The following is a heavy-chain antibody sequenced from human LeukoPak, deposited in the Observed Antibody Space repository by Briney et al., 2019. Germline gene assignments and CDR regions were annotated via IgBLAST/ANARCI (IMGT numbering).Heavy chain of an antibody. V-gene: IGHV3-23*01. CDR1: GLTFSSYW. Sequence: GGSLRLSCAASGLTFSSYWMSWVRQAPGKGLEWVSAISGSGGSTYYADSVKGRFTISRDNSKNTLYLQMNSLRAEDTAVYYCAKPPHMTTVTTGFDYWGQGTLVSVSS. D-gene: IGHD4-17*01. CDR2: ISGSGGST. CDR3: AKPPHMTTVTTGFDY. J-gene: IGHJ4*02.